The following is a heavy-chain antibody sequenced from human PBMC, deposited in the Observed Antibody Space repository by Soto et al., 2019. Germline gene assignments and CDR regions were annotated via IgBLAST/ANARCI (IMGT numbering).Heavy chain of an antibody. Sequence: XGSLRLSCAASGFIFSNYGMHWVRQAAGKGLEWVAVIWYDGSNKYYADSVKGRFTISRDNSKNTMFLQMNSLRAEDTAVYYCARDDIPGRAVAIYGMDVWGQGTTVTVSS. CDR2: IWYDGSNK. V-gene: IGHV3-33*01. CDR3: ARDDIPGRAVAIYGMDV. J-gene: IGHJ6*02. CDR1: GFIFSNYG. D-gene: IGHD6-19*01.